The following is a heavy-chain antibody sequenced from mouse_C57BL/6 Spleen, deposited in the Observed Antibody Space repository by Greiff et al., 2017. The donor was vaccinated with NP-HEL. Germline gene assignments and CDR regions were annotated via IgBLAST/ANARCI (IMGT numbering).Heavy chain of an antibody. J-gene: IGHJ3*01. Sequence: EVHLVESGEGLVKPGGSLKLSCAASGFTFSSYAMSWVRQTPEKRLEWVAYISSGGDYIYYADTVKGRFTLTRDNARNTLYLQLSSLKSEDTAMDYCTREGDYPWFAYWGQGTLVTVSA. D-gene: IGHD2-4*01. CDR2: ISSGGDYI. CDR3: TREGDYPWFAY. V-gene: IGHV5-9-1*02. CDR1: GFTFSSYA.